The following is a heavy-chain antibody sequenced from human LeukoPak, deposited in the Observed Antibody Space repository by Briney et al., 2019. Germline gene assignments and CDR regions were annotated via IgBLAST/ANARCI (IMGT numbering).Heavy chain of an antibody. CDR3: ARDLVAHDAFDI. CDR2: VYSSGNT. D-gene: IGHD5-12*01. CDR1: GGSIGSFY. Sequence: SEILSLTCTVSGGSIGSFYWNWIRQPPGKGLEWIGYVYSSGNTNYNPSLKSRVIISVDTSKNQFSLKLSSVTAADTAVYYCARDLVAHDAFDIWGQGTMVTVSS. J-gene: IGHJ3*02. V-gene: IGHV4-59*12.